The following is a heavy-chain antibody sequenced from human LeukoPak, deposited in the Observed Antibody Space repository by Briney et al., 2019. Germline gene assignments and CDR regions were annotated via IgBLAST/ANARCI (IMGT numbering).Heavy chain of an antibody. CDR1: GFSVSSNY. V-gene: IGHV3-66*01. CDR2: IQSGGGTT. CDR3: ARGGALDI. D-gene: IGHD6-25*01. Sequence: GGSLRLSCAASGFSVSSNYMSWVRQAPGKGLEWVSIIQSGGGTTYYADSVKGRFTISRDNSKNTLSLQMNSLRAEDTAVYYCARGGALDIWGQGTMVTVSS. J-gene: IGHJ3*02.